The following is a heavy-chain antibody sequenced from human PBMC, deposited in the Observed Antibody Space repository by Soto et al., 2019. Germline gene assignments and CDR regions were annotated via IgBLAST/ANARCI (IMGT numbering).Heavy chain of an antibody. CDR3: AKDRRAGGNSAFYFDF. J-gene: IGHJ4*02. V-gene: IGHV3-23*01. D-gene: IGHD3-16*01. CDR1: GFKFSNYA. Sequence: GGSLRLSCAASGFKFSNYAMSWVRQDPGKGLEWVSLISATGGGTYYADSVKGRFTISRDNSHNTLYLQVHSLTAEDTAVYYCAKDRRAGGNSAFYFDFWGQGAQVSVSS. CDR2: ISATGGGT.